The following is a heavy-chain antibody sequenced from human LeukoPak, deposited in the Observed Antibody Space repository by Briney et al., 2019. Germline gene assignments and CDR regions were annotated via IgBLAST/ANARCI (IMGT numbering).Heavy chain of an antibody. V-gene: IGHV1-8*01. D-gene: IGHD3-22*01. CDR2: MNPNNGNT. CDR1: GYTFTSYD. J-gene: IGHJ3*02. CDR3: ATATHDSSGQDAFDI. Sequence: ASVKVSCKASGYTFTSYDINWVRQATGQGLEWMGWMNPNNGNTGYAQKFQGRVTMTRNTSISTAYMELSSLRSEDTAVYYCATATHDSSGQDAFDIWGQGTMVTVSS.